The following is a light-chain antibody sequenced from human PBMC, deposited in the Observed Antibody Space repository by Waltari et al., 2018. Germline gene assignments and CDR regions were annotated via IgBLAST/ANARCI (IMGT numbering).Light chain of an antibody. J-gene: IGLJ2*01. Sequence: QSALTQPASVSGSPGQSITISCTGTSSDVGGYNSVSWYQQHPGKAPKLMIYDVSKRPSGVSNRFSGSKSGNTASLTISGLQAEDEADYYCCSYAGSSPVFGGGTKLTVL. V-gene: IGLV2-23*02. CDR1: SSDVGGYNS. CDR2: DVS. CDR3: CSYAGSSPV.